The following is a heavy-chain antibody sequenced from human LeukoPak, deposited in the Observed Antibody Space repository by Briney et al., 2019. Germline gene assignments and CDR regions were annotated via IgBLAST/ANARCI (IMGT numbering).Heavy chain of an antibody. D-gene: IGHD6-19*01. CDR2: IYFRGST. CDR1: DGSISINY. V-gene: IGHV4-59*01. CDR3: ARGLGWSLD. J-gene: IGHJ4*02. Sequence: SETLSLTCTVSDGSISINYWTWIRQPPGKGLEWIGNIYFRGSTNYNPSLKSRVTISGDTSKNQVSLQLTSVTAADTAVYYCARGLGWSLDWGQGTLVTASS.